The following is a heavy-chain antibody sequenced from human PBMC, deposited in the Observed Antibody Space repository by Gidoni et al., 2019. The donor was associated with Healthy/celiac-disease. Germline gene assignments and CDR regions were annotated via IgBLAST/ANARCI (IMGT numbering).Heavy chain of an antibody. Sequence: QVQLVVSGGGVVQPGRAVRLSCAASGFTFSSYARHWVRMAPGKGLEWVAVISYDGRNKYYAESVKGRFTISRDNSQNTLYLQMTSLRAEDPAVYSCAREDSYDSSGFDSWGQGTLVTVSS. V-gene: IGHV3-30*04. D-gene: IGHD3-22*01. CDR1: GFTFSSYA. CDR3: AREDSYDSSGFDS. CDR2: ISYDGRNK. J-gene: IGHJ5*01.